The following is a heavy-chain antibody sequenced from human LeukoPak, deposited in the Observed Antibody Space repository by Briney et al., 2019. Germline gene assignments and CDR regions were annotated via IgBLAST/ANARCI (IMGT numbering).Heavy chain of an antibody. V-gene: IGHV4-59*01. CDR1: GGSISSYY. CDR2: IYYSGST. J-gene: IGHJ5*02. CDR3: ARAPSSSWYEGWSDP. Sequence: SETLSLTCTVSGGSISSYYWSWIRQPPGRGLEWIGYIYYSGSTNYNPSLKSRVTISVDTSKNQFSLKLSSVTAADTAVYYCARAPSSSWYEGWSDPWGQGTLVTVSS. D-gene: IGHD6-13*01.